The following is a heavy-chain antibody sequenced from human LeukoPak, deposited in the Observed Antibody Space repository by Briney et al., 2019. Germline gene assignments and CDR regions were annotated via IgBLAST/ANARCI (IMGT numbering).Heavy chain of an antibody. J-gene: IGHJ4*02. Sequence: ASVKVSCKVSGYTLTELSMHWVRQAPGKGLEWMGGFDPEDGETIYAQKFWGRVTMTEDTSTDTAYMELSSLRSEDTAVYYCATADSSGYYYFDYWGQGTLVTVSS. CDR2: FDPEDGET. D-gene: IGHD3-22*01. V-gene: IGHV1-24*01. CDR3: ATADSSGYYYFDY. CDR1: GYTLTELS.